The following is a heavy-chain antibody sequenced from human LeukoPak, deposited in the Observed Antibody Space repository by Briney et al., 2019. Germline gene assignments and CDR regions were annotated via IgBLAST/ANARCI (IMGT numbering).Heavy chain of an antibody. CDR2: IRYDGSNK. CDR3: AKGPGYSSGWSFDY. Sequence: GGSLRLSCAASGFTFSSYGMHWVRQAPGKGLGWVAFIRYDGSNKYYADSVKGRFTISRDNSKNTLYLQMNSLRAEDTAVYYCAKGPGYSSGWSFDYWGQGTLVTVSS. J-gene: IGHJ4*02. CDR1: GFTFSSYG. D-gene: IGHD6-19*01. V-gene: IGHV3-30*02.